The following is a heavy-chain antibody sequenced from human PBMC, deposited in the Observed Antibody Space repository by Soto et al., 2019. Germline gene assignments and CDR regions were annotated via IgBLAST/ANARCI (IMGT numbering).Heavy chain of an antibody. J-gene: IGHJ4*02. CDR3: AKASGTSYPPPSDY. Sequence: QVQLVESGGGVVQPGRSLRLSCAASGFTFSSYGMHWVRQAPGKGLERVAVISYDGSNKYYADSVKGRFTISRDNSKNTLFLQMNRLRAEDTAVYYWAKASGTSYPPPSDYWGQGTLVTVSS. D-gene: IGHD1-26*01. V-gene: IGHV3-30*18. CDR2: ISYDGSNK. CDR1: GFTFSSYG.